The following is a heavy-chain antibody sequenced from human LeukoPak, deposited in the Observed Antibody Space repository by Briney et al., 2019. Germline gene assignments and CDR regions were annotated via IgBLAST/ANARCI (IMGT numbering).Heavy chain of an antibody. CDR2: ISSSSSYI. D-gene: IGHD5-18*01. CDR1: GFTFSSYS. Sequence: PGGSLRLSCAASGFTFSSYSMNWVRQAPGKGLEWVSSISSSSSYIYYADSVKGRFTISRDNAKNSLYLQMNSLRAEDTAVYYCARDLSRGYSYGGPGWDWFDPWGQGTLVTVSS. CDR3: ARDLSRGYSYGGPGWDWFDP. V-gene: IGHV3-21*01. J-gene: IGHJ5*02.